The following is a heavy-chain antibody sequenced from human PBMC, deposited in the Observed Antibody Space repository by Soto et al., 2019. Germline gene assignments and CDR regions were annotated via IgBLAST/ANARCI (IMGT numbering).Heavy chain of an antibody. CDR1: GFTFSTYW. D-gene: IGHD2-15*01. CDR3: TSDTFGARDS. V-gene: IGHV3-74*03. CDR2: SNPEETTI. J-gene: IGHJ4*02. Sequence: DVQLVESGGGLVQPGGSLRLSCAASGFTFSTYWMHWVRQAPGKGLVWVSRSNPEETTITYADSVKGRFTISRDNAKNTLYLQMNRLRVEDTAVHFCTSDTFGARDSWGQGTLVTVSS.